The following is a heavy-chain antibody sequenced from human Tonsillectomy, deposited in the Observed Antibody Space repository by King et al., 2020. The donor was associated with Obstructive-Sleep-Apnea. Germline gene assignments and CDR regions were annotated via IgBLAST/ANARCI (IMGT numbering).Heavy chain of an antibody. CDR1: GFTFNNAW. Sequence: DVQLVESGGGLVKPGGSLRLSCVVSGFTFNNAWMTWVRQAPGKGLEWVGRIKRKIDGETRDYAAPVNGRFTISRDDSENTLYLQMNSLKTEDTAIYYCFRRPDSWGQGTLVIVSS. CDR2: IKRKIDGETR. J-gene: IGHJ4*02. V-gene: IGHV3-15*01. CDR3: FRRPDS.